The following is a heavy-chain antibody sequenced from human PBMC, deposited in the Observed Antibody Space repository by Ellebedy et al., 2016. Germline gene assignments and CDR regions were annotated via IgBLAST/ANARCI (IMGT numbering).Heavy chain of an antibody. CDR1: GGSMRDYY. J-gene: IGHJ6*02. V-gene: IGHV4-34*01. CDR2: INHSGSP. D-gene: IGHD2-2*02. CDR3: ARSRYPSNALDV. Sequence: GSLRLXCAVSGGSMRDYYWTWIRQSAGKGLEWIGEINHSGSPTYSPALQSRVTISIESSKNRFSLRLTSVTAADTAVYYCARSRYPSNALDVWGQGTTVTVSS.